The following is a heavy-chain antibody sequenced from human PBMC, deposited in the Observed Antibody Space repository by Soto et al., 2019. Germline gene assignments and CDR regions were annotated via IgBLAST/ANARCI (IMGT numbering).Heavy chain of an antibody. J-gene: IGHJ5*02. CDR1: SGSISSYY. CDR3: ARVHDILTGYDWFDP. Sequence: SETLSLTCTVSSGSISSYYWSWIRQPPGKGLEWIGYIYYSGSTNYNPSLKSRVTISVDTSKNQFSLKLSSVTAADTAVYYCARVHDILTGYDWFDPWGQGTLVTVSS. D-gene: IGHD3-9*01. V-gene: IGHV4-59*01. CDR2: IYYSGST.